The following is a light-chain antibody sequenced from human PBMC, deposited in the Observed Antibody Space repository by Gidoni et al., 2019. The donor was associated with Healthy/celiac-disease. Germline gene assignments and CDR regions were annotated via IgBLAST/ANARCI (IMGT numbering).Light chain of an antibody. CDR3: CSYAGSYVV. CDR1: SSDVGGYNY. CDR2: DVS. J-gene: IGLJ2*01. Sequence: QSALTQPRSGSGSPGQSVTLSCTGTSSDVGGYNYVSWYQQHPGKAPKLMIYDVSKRPSGVPDRFSGSKSGNSASLTISGLQAEDEADYYCCSYAGSYVVFGGGPKLTVL. V-gene: IGLV2-11*01.